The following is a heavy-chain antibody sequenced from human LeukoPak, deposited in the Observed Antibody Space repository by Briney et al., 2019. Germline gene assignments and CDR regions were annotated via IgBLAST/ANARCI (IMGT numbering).Heavy chain of an antibody. D-gene: IGHD5-12*01. CDR2: IWAEGTNK. V-gene: IGHV3-33*08. Sequence: PGGSLRLSCAASGFTFSDYYMSWIRQAPGKGLEWVAVIWAEGTNKFYADSVKGRFTISRDNSKNTMYMQMNSLRADDTAVYYCARAPSGYVYFDYWGQGTLVAVSS. CDR3: ARAPSGYVYFDY. J-gene: IGHJ4*02. CDR1: GFTFSDYY.